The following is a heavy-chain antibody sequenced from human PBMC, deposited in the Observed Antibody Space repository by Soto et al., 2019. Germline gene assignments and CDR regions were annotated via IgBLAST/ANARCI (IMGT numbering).Heavy chain of an antibody. Sequence: SETLSLTCAVYGGSFSGYYWSWIRQPPGKGLEWIGEINHSGSTNYNPSLKSRVTISVDTSKNQFSLKLSSVTAADTAVYYCARGQPYQITGTTLRTTRGFDPWGQGTLVTVSS. CDR1: GGSFSGYY. V-gene: IGHV4-34*01. D-gene: IGHD1-7*01. CDR2: INHSGST. J-gene: IGHJ5*02. CDR3: ARGQPYQITGTTLRTTRGFDP.